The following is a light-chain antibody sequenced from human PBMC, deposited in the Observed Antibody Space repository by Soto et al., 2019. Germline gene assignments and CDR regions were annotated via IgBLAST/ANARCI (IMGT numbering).Light chain of an antibody. CDR3: MQALQTPWT. J-gene: IGKJ1*01. CDR2: LGS. V-gene: IGKV2-28*01. Sequence: EIVMTQSPLSLPVTPGEPASISCRSSQSLLYSNGYSYLDWYLQKPGQSPQLLIYLGSYRASGVPDRFSGSGPGTDFTLKISRVEAEDVGIYFCMQALQTPWTFGQGTKVEIK. CDR1: QSLLYSNGYSY.